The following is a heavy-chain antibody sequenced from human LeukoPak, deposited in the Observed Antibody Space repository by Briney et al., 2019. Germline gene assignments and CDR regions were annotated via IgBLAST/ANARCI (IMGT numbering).Heavy chain of an antibody. J-gene: IGHJ4*02. V-gene: IGHV3-48*01. CDR2: ISSRSSTI. CDR3: ARDAVGARYFDY. D-gene: IGHD6-6*01. Sequence: GGSLRLSCAASAFTFSTYSMNWVRQAPGKGLEWVSYISSRSSTIHYADSVKGRFTISRDNARNSLYLQMNSLRAEDTAVYYCARDAVGARYFDYWGQGTLVTVSS. CDR1: AFTFSTYS.